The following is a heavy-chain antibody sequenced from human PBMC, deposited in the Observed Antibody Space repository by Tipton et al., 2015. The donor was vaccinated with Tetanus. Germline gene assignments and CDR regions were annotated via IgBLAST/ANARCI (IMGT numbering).Heavy chain of an antibody. CDR1: GGTFSSYA. CDR2: IIPIFGTA. D-gene: IGHD5-24*01. V-gene: IGHV1-69*01. J-gene: IGHJ6*02. CDR3: ARGMATTGGNYYGMDV. Sequence: QLVQSGAEVKKPGSSVKVSCKASGGTFSSYAISWVRQAPGQGLEWMGGIIPIFGTANYAQKFQGRVTITADESTSPAYMELSSLRSEDTAVYYWARGMATTGGNYYGMDVWGQGTTVTVSS.